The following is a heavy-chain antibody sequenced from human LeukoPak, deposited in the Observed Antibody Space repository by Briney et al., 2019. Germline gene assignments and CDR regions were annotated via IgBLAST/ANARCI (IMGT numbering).Heavy chain of an antibody. CDR1: GGSISSYY. V-gene: IGHV4-59*01. CDR2: IHYSGST. J-gene: IGHJ4*02. Sequence: PSETLSLTCTVSGGSISSYYWSWTRQPPGKGLEWVGYIHYSGSTDYNPSLKSRLTLLVDTSKNQFSLRLSSVTAADTAVYFCARRTFDTSGYYPDWGQGTLVTVSS. CDR3: ARRTFDTSGYYPD. D-gene: IGHD3-22*01.